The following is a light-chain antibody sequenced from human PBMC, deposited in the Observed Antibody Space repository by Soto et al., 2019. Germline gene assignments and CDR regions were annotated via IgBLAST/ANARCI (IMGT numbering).Light chain of an antibody. CDR3: QQTFGVSYD. J-gene: IGKJ2*01. Sequence: DIQMTQSPSSLSASIGDRVTFNCRASQTINRTLNWYQQKLGQGPKLLIYAASILQSGVPARFSGAGFGTNFTLTISSLQPEDFATYYCQQTFGVSYDFGSGTRLEIK. CDR1: QTINRT. CDR2: AAS. V-gene: IGKV1-39*01.